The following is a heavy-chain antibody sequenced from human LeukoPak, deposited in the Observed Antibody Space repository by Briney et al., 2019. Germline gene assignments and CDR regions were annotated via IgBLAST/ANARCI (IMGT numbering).Heavy chain of an antibody. Sequence: SETLSLTCTASGGSISSHFWSWTRQPPGKGLEWIGNIYNRGTTNYNPSLNSRVTMSVDTSKNQLSLQLTSVTAADTAVYYCTKATQWLAFDYWGRGTLVTVSS. CDR2: IYNRGTT. J-gene: IGHJ4*02. CDR3: TKATQWLAFDY. D-gene: IGHD6-19*01. V-gene: IGHV4-59*11. CDR1: GGSISSHF.